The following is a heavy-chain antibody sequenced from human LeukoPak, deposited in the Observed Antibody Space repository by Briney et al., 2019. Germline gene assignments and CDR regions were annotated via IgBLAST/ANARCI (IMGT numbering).Heavy chain of an antibody. V-gene: IGHV1-69*04. CDR2: IIPVLGIA. CDR3: ARDPIPDILYYFDY. CDR1: GYTFTSYG. Sequence: GASVKVSCKASGYTFTSYGISWVRQAPGQGLEWMGRIIPVLGIANYAQKFQGRVTITADKSTSTAYMELSSLRSEDTAVYYCARDPIPDILYYFDYWGQGILVTVSS. J-gene: IGHJ4*02. D-gene: IGHD3-9*01.